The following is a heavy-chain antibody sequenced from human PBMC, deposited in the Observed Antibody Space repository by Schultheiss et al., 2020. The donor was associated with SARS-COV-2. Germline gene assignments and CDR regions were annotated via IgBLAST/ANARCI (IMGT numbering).Heavy chain of an antibody. CDR3: AKDGIAARPGYFDY. D-gene: IGHD6-6*01. CDR2: ISYDGSNK. V-gene: IGHV3-30*01. Sequence: GESLKISCAASGFTFSSYAMHWVRQAPGKGLEWVAVISYDGSNKYYADSVKGRFTISRDNSKNTLYLQMNSLRAEDTAVYYCAKDGIAARPGYFDYWGQGTLVTVSS. J-gene: IGHJ4*02. CDR1: GFTFSSYA.